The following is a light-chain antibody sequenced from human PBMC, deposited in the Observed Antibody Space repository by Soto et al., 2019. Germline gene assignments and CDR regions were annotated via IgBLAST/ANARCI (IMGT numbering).Light chain of an antibody. J-gene: IGKJ5*01. CDR3: QQHGSSPIT. CDR1: QSVAGAY. V-gene: IGKV3-20*01. Sequence: DMVMTQSPGTLSWSPGDRATLSCRDSQSVAGAYVAWYQQRPGQAPRLLISEASSRATGIPDRFSGSGSGTDFTLTIDRLEPEDFAMYYCQQHGSSPITFGQGTRLDVK. CDR2: EAS.